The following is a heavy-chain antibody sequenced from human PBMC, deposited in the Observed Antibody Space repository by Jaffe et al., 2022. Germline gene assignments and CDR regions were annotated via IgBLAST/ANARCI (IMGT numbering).Heavy chain of an antibody. V-gene: IGHV4-61*02. D-gene: IGHD6-13*01. CDR2: ISTSGST. Sequence: QVQLQESGPGLVKPSQTLSLTCTVSGGSISSGNYYWNWIRQPAGKGLEWIGRISTSGSTNYNPSLKSRVTISVDTSKNQFSLKLSSVTAADTAVYYCARGAAAAGFDNWGQGTLVTVSS. J-gene: IGHJ4*02. CDR3: ARGAAAAGFDN. CDR1: GGSISSGNYY.